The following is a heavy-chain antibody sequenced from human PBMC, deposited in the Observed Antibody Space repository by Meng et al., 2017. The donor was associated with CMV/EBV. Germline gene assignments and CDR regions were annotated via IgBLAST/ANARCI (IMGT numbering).Heavy chain of an antibody. D-gene: IGHD2/OR15-2a*01. CDR3: ARVSGGAYGMDV. V-gene: IGHV1-8*01. CDR1: GYTFTSYG. J-gene: IGHJ6*02. Sequence: ASVKVSCKASGYTFTSYGINWVRQATGQGLEWMGWMNPNSGNTGYAQKFQGRVTMTRNTSISTAYMELSSLRSEDTAVYYCARVSGGAYGMDVWGQGTTVTSP. CDR2: MNPNSGNT.